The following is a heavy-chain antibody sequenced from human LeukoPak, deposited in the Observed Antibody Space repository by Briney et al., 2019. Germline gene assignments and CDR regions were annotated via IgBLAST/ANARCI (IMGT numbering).Heavy chain of an antibody. Sequence: ASVKVSCKASGYTFTSYYMHWVRQAPGQGLEWMGIINPSGGSTDYAQKFQDRLTMTRDTSTSTVYMQLSSLRPEDTAVYYCARGVPFLDFWGQGTLVTVSS. V-gene: IGHV1-46*01. CDR1: GYTFTSYY. D-gene: IGHD3-3*01. J-gene: IGHJ4*02. CDR2: INPSGGST. CDR3: ARGVPFLDF.